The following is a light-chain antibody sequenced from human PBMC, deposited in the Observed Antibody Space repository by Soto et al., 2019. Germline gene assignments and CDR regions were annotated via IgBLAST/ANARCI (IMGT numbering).Light chain of an antibody. CDR1: QNVYTN. Sequence: ETVMTQSPATLSVSRGETATLSCRASQNVYTNLAWYQQKPGQAPRLVLYGASTRATGVPARFSGSGSGTEFTLTISSLQSEDFAVYYCQQYNRWPPYTFGQGTKVDIK. CDR2: GAS. CDR3: QQYNRWPPYT. V-gene: IGKV3-15*01. J-gene: IGKJ2*01.